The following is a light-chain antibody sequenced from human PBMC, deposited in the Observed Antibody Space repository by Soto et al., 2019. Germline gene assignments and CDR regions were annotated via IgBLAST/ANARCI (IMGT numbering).Light chain of an antibody. CDR1: QAMSNS. V-gene: IGKV1-33*01. CDR3: QQYDNLPLS. Sequence: DSQMTQSPSSLSASVGDRVTITCRASQAMSNSLNWYQQKPGKAPKLLIYDASNLETGVTSRFSGSGTGTDFTFTISGLQPDDVATYYCQQYDNLPLSFGGGTKVEIK. CDR2: DAS. J-gene: IGKJ4*01.